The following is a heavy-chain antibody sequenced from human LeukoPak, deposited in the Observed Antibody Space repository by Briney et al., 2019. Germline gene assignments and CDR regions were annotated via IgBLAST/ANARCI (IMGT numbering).Heavy chain of an antibody. Sequence: SQTLSLTCAVSGGSMSSNNYSWSWIRQPPGKGLEWVGYIYHSGSTYYNPSLKSRVTISIDRSKNQFSLKLSSVTAADTAVYYCARASTSGYDLSYYFDYWGQGTLVTVSS. CDR2: IYHSGST. CDR1: GGSMSSNNYS. D-gene: IGHD5-12*01. V-gene: IGHV4-30-2*01. CDR3: ARASTSGYDLSYYFDY. J-gene: IGHJ4*02.